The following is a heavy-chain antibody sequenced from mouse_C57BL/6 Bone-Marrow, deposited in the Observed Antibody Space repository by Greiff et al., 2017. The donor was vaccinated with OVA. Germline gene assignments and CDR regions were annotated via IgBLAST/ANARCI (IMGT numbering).Heavy chain of an antibody. J-gene: IGHJ4*01. Sequence: QVHVKQSGAELAKPGASVKLSCKASGYTFTSYWMHWVKQRPGQGLEWIGYINPSSGYTKYNQKFKDKATLTADKSSSTAYMQLSSLTYEDSAVYYCARMSWGWPSMDYWGQGTSVTVSS. V-gene: IGHV1-7*01. CDR2: INPSSGYT. CDR1: GYTFTSYW. D-gene: IGHD2-3*01. CDR3: ARMSWGWPSMDY.